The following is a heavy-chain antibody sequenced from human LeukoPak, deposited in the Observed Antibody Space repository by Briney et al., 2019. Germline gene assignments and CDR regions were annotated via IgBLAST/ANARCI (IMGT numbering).Heavy chain of an antibody. CDR2: IYYSGST. CDR3: ATIRYSSGWSHYYYMDV. D-gene: IGHD6-19*01. CDR1: GGSISSYY. J-gene: IGHJ6*03. V-gene: IGHV4-59*12. Sequence: SETLSLTCTVSGGSISSYYWSWIRQPPGKGLEWIGYIYYSGSTNYNPSLKSRVTISVDTSKNQFSLKLSSVTAADTAVYYCATIRYSSGWSHYYYMDVWGKGTTVTVSS.